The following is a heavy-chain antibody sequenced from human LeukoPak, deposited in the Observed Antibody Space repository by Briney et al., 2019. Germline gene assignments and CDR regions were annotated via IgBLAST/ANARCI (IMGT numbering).Heavy chain of an antibody. CDR2: IYHSGST. Sequence: PSETLSLTCAVSGYSIGSGYYWGWIRQPPGKGLEWIGSIYHSGSTYYNPSLKSRVTISVDTSKNQFSLKLSSVTAADTAVYYCARAWIPVAGTRDYWGQGTLVTVSS. CDR3: ARAWIPVAGTRDY. V-gene: IGHV4-38-2*01. CDR1: GYSIGSGYY. D-gene: IGHD6-19*01. J-gene: IGHJ4*02.